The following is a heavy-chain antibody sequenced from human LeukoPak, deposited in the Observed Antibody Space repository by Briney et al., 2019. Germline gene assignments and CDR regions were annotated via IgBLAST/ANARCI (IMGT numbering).Heavy chain of an antibody. D-gene: IGHD3-22*01. J-gene: IGHJ4*02. Sequence: ASVKVSCKASGYSFTTYYIHWVRQAPGQGLEWLGIINPSGGSPTYAQKFQGRVTMTRDTSTSTVYMELSSLRSDDTAVYYCARVGSVDTSGYYDYWGQGTLVTVSS. CDR2: INPSGGSP. CDR3: ARVGSVDTSGYYDY. CDR1: GYSFTTYY. V-gene: IGHV1-46*01.